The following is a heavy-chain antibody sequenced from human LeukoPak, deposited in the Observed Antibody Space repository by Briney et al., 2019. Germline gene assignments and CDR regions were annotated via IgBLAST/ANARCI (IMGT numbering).Heavy chain of an antibody. CDR1: GFTFSSYR. Sequence: GGPLRLSFEPSGFTFSSYRMNWVGQPPGKGLKWVSSISSSSSYIYYADSVKGRFTISRDNAKNSLYLQMNSLRAEDTAVYYCARTGYSGSLDYWGQGTLVTVSS. CDR3: ARTGYSGSLDY. D-gene: IGHD1-26*01. CDR2: ISSSSSYI. V-gene: IGHV3-21*01. J-gene: IGHJ4*02.